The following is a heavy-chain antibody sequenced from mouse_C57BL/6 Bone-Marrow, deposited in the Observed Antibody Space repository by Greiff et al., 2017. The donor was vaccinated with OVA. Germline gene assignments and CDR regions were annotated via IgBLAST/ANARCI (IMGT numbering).Heavy chain of an antibody. V-gene: IGHV1-26*01. CDR2: INPNNGGT. CDR3: GRDYYGSSWYFDV. D-gene: IGHD1-1*01. J-gene: IGHJ1*03. CDR1: GYTFTDYY. Sequence: VQLQQSGPELVKPGASVKISCKASGYTFTDYYMNWVKQSHGKSLEWIGDINPNNGGTSYNQKFKGKATLTVDKSSSTAYMERRSLTSEDSAVYYCGRDYYGSSWYFDVWGTGTTVTVSS.